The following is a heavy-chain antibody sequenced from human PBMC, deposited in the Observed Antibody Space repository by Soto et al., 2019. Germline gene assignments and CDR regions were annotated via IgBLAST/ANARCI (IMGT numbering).Heavy chain of an antibody. J-gene: IGHJ4*02. Sequence: ASVKVSCKASGYTFTSYAMHWVRQAPGQRLEWMGWINAGNGNTKYSQKFQGRVTITRDTSASTAYMELSSLRAEDTAVYYCASNPIQLWSMGPKDYWGQGTLVTVSS. CDR3: ASNPIQLWSMGPKDY. V-gene: IGHV1-3*01. D-gene: IGHD5-18*01. CDR1: GYTFTSYA. CDR2: INAGNGNT.